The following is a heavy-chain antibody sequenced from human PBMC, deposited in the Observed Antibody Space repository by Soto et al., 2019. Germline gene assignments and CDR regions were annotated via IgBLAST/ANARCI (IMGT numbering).Heavy chain of an antibody. Sequence: EVQLVESGGGLVRPGGSLRLSCAASGFTFSSYWMHWVRQAPGKGLVWVSRMNEDGGTTDYADSVKGRFTISRDNAKNTLYLQMNSLRVEYTAVYYWASDLSGRADVWGQGTTVTVSS. CDR1: GFTFSSYW. V-gene: IGHV3-74*02. CDR2: MNEDGGTT. D-gene: IGHD3-10*01. CDR3: ASDLSGRADV. J-gene: IGHJ6*01.